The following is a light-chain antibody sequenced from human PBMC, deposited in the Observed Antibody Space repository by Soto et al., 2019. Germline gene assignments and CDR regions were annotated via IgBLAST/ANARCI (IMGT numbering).Light chain of an antibody. CDR2: LAS. J-gene: IGKJ1*01. CDR3: HQRQSWPRT. Sequence: EIVFTQSPATLSSFPGDRVTLSCRASQAVNTSLAWYQHRPGQAPRLLIYLASNRAAGVPARFSGSGSGTDFTLTISDVEPEDFAVYYCHQRQSWPRTFGQGTTVDI. CDR1: QAVNTS. V-gene: IGKV3-11*01.